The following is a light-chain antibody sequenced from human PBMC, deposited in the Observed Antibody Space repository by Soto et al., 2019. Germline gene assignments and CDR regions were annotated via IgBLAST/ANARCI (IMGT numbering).Light chain of an antibody. V-gene: IGLV2-8*01. CDR3: PSYAGNNTFV. CDR2: AVI. J-gene: IGLJ1*01. CDR1: SGDVGGYNS. Sequence: QSALTQPPSASGSPGQSVTISCTGTSGDVGGYNSVSWYQQHPAKAPRLIISAVIQRPSGVPDRFSGSRSGSTASLTISGLQAEDEADYYCPSYAGNNTFVFGTGTKLTVL.